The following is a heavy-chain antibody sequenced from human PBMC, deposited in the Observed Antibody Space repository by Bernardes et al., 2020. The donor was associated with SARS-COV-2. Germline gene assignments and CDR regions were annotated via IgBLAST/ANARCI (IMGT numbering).Heavy chain of an antibody. CDR1: GGSFSGYY. CDR3: ARALGDCSSTSCPYYYYYYMDV. D-gene: IGHD2-2*01. V-gene: IGHV4-34*01. CDR2: INHSGST. J-gene: IGHJ6*03. Sequence: SETLSLTCAVYGGSFSGYYWSWIRQPPGKGLEWIGEINHSGSTNYNPSLKSRVTISVDTSKNQFSLKLSSVTAADTAVYYCARALGDCSSTSCPYYYYYYMDVWGKGTTVTVSS.